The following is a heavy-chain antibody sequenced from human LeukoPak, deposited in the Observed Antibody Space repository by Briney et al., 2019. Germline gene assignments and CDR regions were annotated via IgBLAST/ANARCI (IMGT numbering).Heavy chain of an antibody. Sequence: GESLKISCKGSGYSFTSYWIGWVRQMPGKGLEWMGIIYPGDSDTRYSPSFQGQVTISANKSISTAYLQWSSLKASDTAMYYCARQIAAAGTVNWFDPWGQGTLVTVSS. CDR1: GYSFTSYW. CDR2: IYPGDSDT. D-gene: IGHD6-13*01. CDR3: ARQIAAAGTVNWFDP. V-gene: IGHV5-51*01. J-gene: IGHJ5*02.